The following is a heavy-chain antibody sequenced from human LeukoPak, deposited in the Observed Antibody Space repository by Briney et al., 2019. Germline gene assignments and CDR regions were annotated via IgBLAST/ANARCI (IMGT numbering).Heavy chain of an antibody. CDR1: GYSFTGYY. D-gene: IGHD4-23*01. CDR2: INPNSGGT. V-gene: IGHV1-2*02. Sequence: ASVKVSCKASGYSFTGYYIHWVRQAPGQGLEWMGWINPNSGGTKYAQKFQGRLTLTRDTSISTANMELSRLRSDDTAVYYCARERTTVVTLDYYYGMDVWGQGTTVTVSS. CDR3: ARERTTVVTLDYYYGMDV. J-gene: IGHJ6*02.